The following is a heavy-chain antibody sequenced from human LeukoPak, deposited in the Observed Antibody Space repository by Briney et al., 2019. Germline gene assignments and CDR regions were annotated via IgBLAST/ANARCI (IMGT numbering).Heavy chain of an antibody. CDR2: INHSGST. V-gene: IGHV4-39*07. CDR3: ARGPRGYLYYMDV. D-gene: IGHD3-22*01. Sequence: PSETLSLTCTVSGGSISSSGYCWGWIRQPPGKGLEWIGEINHSGSTNYNPSLKSRVTISVDTSKNQFSLKLSSVTAADTAVYYCARGPRGYLYYMDVWGKGTTVTVSS. J-gene: IGHJ6*03. CDR1: GGSISSSGYC.